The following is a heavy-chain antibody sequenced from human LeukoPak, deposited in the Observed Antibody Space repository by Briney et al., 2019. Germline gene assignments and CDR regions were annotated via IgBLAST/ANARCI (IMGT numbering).Heavy chain of an antibody. Sequence: GESLQISCKGSGYSFTSYWIGWVRQMPGKGLEWMGIIYPGDSDTRYSPSFQGQVTISADKSISTAYLQWSSLKASDTAMYYCARRNVAYYGSGSPIDYWGQGTLVTVSS. CDR2: IYPGDSDT. J-gene: IGHJ4*02. CDR3: ARRNVAYYGSGSPIDY. CDR1: GYSFTSYW. V-gene: IGHV5-51*01. D-gene: IGHD3-10*01.